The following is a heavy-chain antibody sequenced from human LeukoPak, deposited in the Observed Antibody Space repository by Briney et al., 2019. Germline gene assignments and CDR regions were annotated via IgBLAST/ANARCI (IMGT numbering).Heavy chain of an antibody. CDR1: GYSISSGYY. Sequence: PSETLSLTCTVSGYSISSGYYWGWIRQPPGKGLEWIGSIYHSGSTYYNPSLKSRVTISVDTSKNQFSLKLSSVTAADTAVYYCARDDCSSTSCQTPWRYWGQGTLVTVSS. CDR3: ARDDCSSTSCQTPWRY. V-gene: IGHV4-38-2*02. D-gene: IGHD2-2*01. J-gene: IGHJ4*02. CDR2: IYHSGST.